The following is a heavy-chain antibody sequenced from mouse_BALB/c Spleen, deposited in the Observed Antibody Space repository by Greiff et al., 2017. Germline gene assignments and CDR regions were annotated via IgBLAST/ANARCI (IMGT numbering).Heavy chain of an antibody. CDR1: GFNIKDYY. J-gene: IGHJ4*01. CDR2: IDPENGNT. D-gene: IGHD2-2*01. CDR3: ARWLPYYYAMDY. Sequence: VQLKQSGAELVRPGALVKLSCKASGFNIKDYYMHWVKQRPEQGLEWIGWIDPENGNTIYDPKFQGKASITADTSSNTAYLQLSSLTSEDTAVDYCARWLPYYYAMDYWGQGTSVTVSS. V-gene: IGHV14-1*02.